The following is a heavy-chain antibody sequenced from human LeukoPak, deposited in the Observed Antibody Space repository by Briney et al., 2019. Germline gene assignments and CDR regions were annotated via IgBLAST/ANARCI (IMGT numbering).Heavy chain of an antibody. CDR1: GFTFSSYW. CDR3: AREGYSSGWYGSPFFDY. J-gene: IGHJ4*02. V-gene: IGHV3-74*01. Sequence: PGGSLRLSCAASGFTFSSYWMHWVRQAPGKGLVWVSRINSDGSSTSYADSVKGRFTISRDNAKNTLYLQVNSLRAEDTAVYYCAREGYSSGWYGSPFFDYWGQGTLVTVSS. CDR2: INSDGSST. D-gene: IGHD6-19*01.